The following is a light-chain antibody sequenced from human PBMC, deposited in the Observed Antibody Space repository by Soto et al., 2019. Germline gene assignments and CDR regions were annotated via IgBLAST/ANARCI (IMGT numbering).Light chain of an antibody. V-gene: IGKV3-15*01. CDR3: QQYNNWPPT. CDR2: GAP. J-gene: IGKJ5*01. CDR1: QSVSGN. Sequence: EIVMTQSPATLSVSPGERATLSCRASQSVSGNLAWYQQKPGQAPMLLIYGAPTRATGIPARFSGSGSGTDFTPTITSLQSEDFALFYCQQYNNWPPTFGQGTRLEIK.